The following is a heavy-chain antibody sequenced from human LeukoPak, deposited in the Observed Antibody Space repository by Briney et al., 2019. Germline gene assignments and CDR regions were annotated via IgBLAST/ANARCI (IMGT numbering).Heavy chain of an antibody. Sequence: PSETLSLTCAVSGGSISSGGYSWSWIRQPPGKGLEWIGYIYHSGSTYYNPSLKSRVTISVDKSKNQFSLKLSSVTAADTAVYYCARRAREGYFDYWGQGTLVTVSS. CDR1: GGSISSGGYS. CDR2: IYHSGST. CDR3: ARRAREGYFDY. J-gene: IGHJ4*02. V-gene: IGHV4-30-2*01.